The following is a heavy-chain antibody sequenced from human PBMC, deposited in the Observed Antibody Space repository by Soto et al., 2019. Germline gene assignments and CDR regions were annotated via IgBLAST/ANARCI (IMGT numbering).Heavy chain of an antibody. CDR3: AKDKPAAGSQWLVPI. CDR1: GFTFSSCA. V-gene: IGHV3-23*01. D-gene: IGHD6-19*01. CDR2: ISDDGGST. Sequence: GGSLRLSCAASGFTFSSCAMTWVRQAPGMGLQWVSAISDDGGSTYYADSVRGRFTISRDNSKNTLYLQLNSLGAEDTAVYYCAKDKPAAGSQWLVPIWGRATLVTVSS. J-gene: IGHJ4*02.